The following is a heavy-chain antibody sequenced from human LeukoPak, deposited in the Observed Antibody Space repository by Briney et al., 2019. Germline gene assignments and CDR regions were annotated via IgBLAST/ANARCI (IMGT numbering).Heavy chain of an antibody. CDR2: ISSNSSYI. V-gene: IGHV3-21*01. J-gene: IGHJ4*02. D-gene: IGHD1-1*01. Sequence: GGSLRLSCAASGFTFSSYSMNWVSQAPGKGLEWVSSISSNSSYIYSADSVKGRFTISRDNAKNSLYLQMNSLRAEDTAVYYCAIDMDSGSPYDYWGQGTLVTVSS. CDR1: GFTFSSYS. CDR3: AIDMDSGSPYDY.